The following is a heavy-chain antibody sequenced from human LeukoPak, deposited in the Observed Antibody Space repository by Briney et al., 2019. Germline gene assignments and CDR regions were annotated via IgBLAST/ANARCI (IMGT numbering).Heavy chain of an antibody. CDR2: IIPIFGTA. CDR3: ARDGYYYDSSGYYFFDY. D-gene: IGHD3-22*01. CDR1: GGTFSSYA. J-gene: IGHJ4*02. Sequence: ASVKVSCKASGGTFSSYAISWVRQAPGQGLEWMGGIIPIFGTANYAQKFQGRVTITADESTSTAYMELSSLRSEDTAVYYCARDGYYYDSSGYYFFDYWGQGTLVTVSS. V-gene: IGHV1-69*13.